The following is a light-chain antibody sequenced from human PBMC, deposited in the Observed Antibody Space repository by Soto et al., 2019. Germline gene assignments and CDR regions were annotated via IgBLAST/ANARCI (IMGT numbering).Light chain of an antibody. CDR1: SSDVGVYIY. V-gene: IGLV2-14*01. CDR2: EVS. CDR3: SSYSSSTTLYV. J-gene: IGLJ1*01. Sequence: QSALTQPASVSGSPGQSITISCTGTSSDVGVYIYVSWYQQHPGKAPKLMIYEVSNRPSGVSSRFSGSKSANTASLTISGLQAEDEADYYCSSYSSSTTLYVFGTGTKVTV.